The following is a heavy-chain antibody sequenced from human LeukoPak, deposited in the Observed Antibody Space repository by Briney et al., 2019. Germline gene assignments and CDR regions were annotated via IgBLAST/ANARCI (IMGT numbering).Heavy chain of an antibody. Sequence: PGGSLRLSCAAAGFSFSSSAMNWVRQAPGKGLEWVSSISGSGGSTYYADSVKGRFTISRDNSKNTLHLQMNSLRAEDTASYYCAKGGSTGSYYFDYWGQGSLVTVSS. CDR2: ISGSGGST. D-gene: IGHD6-13*01. V-gene: IGHV3-23*01. J-gene: IGHJ4*02. CDR3: AKGGSTGSYYFDY. CDR1: GFSFSSSA.